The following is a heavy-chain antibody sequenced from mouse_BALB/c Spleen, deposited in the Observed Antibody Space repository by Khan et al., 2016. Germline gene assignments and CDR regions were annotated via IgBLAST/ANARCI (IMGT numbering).Heavy chain of an antibody. CDR2: INTYTGEP. J-gene: IGHJ4*01. CDR3: ASYYRDHAMDY. CDR1: GYTFTNYG. V-gene: IGHV9-3-1*01. Sequence: QIQLVQSGPELKKPGETVKISCKASGYTFTNYGMNWVKQAPGKGLKWMGWINTYTGEPTYADDFKGRFAFSLETSASTSYLQINNLKNEDTATXFCASYYRDHAMDYWGQGNSVTVSS. D-gene: IGHD2-12*01.